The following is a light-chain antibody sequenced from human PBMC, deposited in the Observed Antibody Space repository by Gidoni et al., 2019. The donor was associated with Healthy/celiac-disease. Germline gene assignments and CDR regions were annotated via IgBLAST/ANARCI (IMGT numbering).Light chain of an antibody. CDR3: QSYDSSLSGWV. CDR2: GNS. Sequence: QSVLTQPPSVSEAPGQRVTISCTGSSSNIGAGYDVHWYQQLQGTDPKLLIYGNSNRPSGFPDRFSGSKSGTSASLAITGLQAEDEADYYCQSYDSSLSGWVFGGGTKLTVL. V-gene: IGLV1-40*01. J-gene: IGLJ3*02. CDR1: SSNIGAGYD.